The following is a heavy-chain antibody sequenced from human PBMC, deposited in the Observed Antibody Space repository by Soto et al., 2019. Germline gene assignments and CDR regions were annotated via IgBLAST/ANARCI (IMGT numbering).Heavy chain of an antibody. V-gene: IGHV3-53*01. Sequence: PGGSLRLSCAVSGLTVSSSYMSWVRQAPGKGLEWVSIIYSAGSTYYADSVKGRFTISRDNSKNTVYLQMNSLRAEDTAVYYCARVFTDTAKVFDYWGQGTLVTVSS. CDR1: GLTVSSSY. CDR3: ARVFTDTAKVFDY. D-gene: IGHD5-18*01. J-gene: IGHJ4*02. CDR2: IYSAGST.